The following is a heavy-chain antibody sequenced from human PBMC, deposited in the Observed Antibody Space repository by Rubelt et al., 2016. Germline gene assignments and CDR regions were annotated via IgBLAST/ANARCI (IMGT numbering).Heavy chain of an antibody. D-gene: IGHD3-22*01. V-gene: IGHV3-74*01. J-gene: IGHJ4*02. CDR2: ITGNGGNT. CDR1: GFTFSTYW. CDR3: AECRVPIVVAGTFDY. Sequence: EVQLVESGGGLVQPGGSLRLSCAASGFTFSTYWMHWVRQAPGRGLVWVSGITGNGGNTHYADFVQGRFTIARDNSKNTVYLQRNSLRAEDTAVYYCAECRVPIVVAGTFDYWGQGTRVTVSS.